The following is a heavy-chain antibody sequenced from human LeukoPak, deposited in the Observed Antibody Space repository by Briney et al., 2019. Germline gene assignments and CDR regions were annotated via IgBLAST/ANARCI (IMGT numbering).Heavy chain of an antibody. CDR3: ARDHVAATATTGGF. D-gene: IGHD6-13*01. V-gene: IGHV1-2*02. Sequence: GASVKVSCKASGYTFTDYYMHWVRQAPGQGLEWMGWFNPNSGGTNYAQKFQGRVTMTRDTSISTAYMELSSLRSDDTAIYYCARDHVAATATTGGFWGQGTLVTVSS. CDR2: FNPNSGGT. J-gene: IGHJ4*02. CDR1: GYTFTDYY.